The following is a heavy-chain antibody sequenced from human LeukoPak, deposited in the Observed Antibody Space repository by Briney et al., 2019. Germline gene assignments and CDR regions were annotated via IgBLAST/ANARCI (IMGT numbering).Heavy chain of an antibody. CDR3: ARRFRGPDY. Sequence: SETLSLTCAVYGGSFSGYYWSWIRQPPGKGLEWIGSIYYSGSTYYNPSLKSRVTISVDTSKNQFSLKLSSVTAADTAVYYCARRFRGPDYWGQGTLVTVSS. CDR2: IYYSGST. CDR1: GGSFSGYY. D-gene: IGHD3-10*01. V-gene: IGHV4-34*01. J-gene: IGHJ4*02.